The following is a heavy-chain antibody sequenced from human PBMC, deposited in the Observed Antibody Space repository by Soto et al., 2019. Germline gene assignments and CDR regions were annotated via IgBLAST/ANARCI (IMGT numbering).Heavy chain of an antibody. CDR2: ISYDGSNK. CDR3: AANKLDYDILTGYLVY. CDR1: GFTFSSYG. Sequence: LGGSLRLSCAASGFTFSSYGLHWVRQAPGKGLEWVSVISYDGSNKYYADSVKGRFTISRDNSKNTLYLHMNSLRAEDTAVYYCAANKLDYDILTGYLVYWGQGTLVTVSS. D-gene: IGHD3-9*01. V-gene: IGHV3-30-3*01. J-gene: IGHJ4*02.